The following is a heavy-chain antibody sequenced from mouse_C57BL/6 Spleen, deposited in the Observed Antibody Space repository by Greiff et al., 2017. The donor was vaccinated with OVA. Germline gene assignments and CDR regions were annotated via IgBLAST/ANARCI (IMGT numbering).Heavy chain of an antibody. CDR2: IDPETGGT. D-gene: IGHD2-5*01. Sequence: QVQLQQSGAELVRPGASVTLSCKASGYTFTDYEMHWVKQTPVHGLEWIGAIDPETGGTAYNQKFKGKAILTADKSSSTAYMELRSLTSEDAAVYYCTRWDYSNYAAMDDWGQGTSVTVAS. V-gene: IGHV1-15*01. J-gene: IGHJ4*01. CDR3: TRWDYSNYAAMDD. CDR1: GYTFTDYE.